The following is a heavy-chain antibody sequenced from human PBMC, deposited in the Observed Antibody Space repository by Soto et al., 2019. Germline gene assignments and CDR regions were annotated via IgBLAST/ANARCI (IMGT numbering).Heavy chain of an antibody. CDR1: GGSIRSNNW. Sequence: SETLSLTCAVSGGSIRSNNWWSWVRQPPGKGLEWIWEIFHSGSTNYNPSLKTRVTISVDKSKNQFSLKLSSVTAADTAVYYCARVFSGSYSDYWGQGTLVTVSS. D-gene: IGHD1-26*01. CDR3: ARVFSGSYSDY. CDR2: IFHSGST. J-gene: IGHJ4*02. V-gene: IGHV4-4*02.